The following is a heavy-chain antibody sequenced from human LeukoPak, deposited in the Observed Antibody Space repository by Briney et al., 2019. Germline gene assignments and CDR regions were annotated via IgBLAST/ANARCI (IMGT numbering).Heavy chain of an antibody. D-gene: IGHD6-6*01. CDR2: IYPGDSDT. CDR3: ARHPKEVAAPRAPGDWFDP. Sequence: LGESLKISCKGSGYSFTSYWIGWVRQMPGKGLEWMGIIYPGDSDTRYSPSFQGQVTISADKSISTAYLQWSSLKASDTAMYYCARHPKEVAAPRAPGDWFDPWGQGTLVTVSS. CDR1: GYSFTSYW. J-gene: IGHJ5*02. V-gene: IGHV5-51*01.